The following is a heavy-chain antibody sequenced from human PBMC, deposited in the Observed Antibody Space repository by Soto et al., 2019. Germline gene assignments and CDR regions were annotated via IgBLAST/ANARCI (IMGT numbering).Heavy chain of an antibody. CDR3: ARNVDYFDP. CDR2: INTGNGNT. D-gene: IGHD4-17*01. CDR1: GGTFTRYA. Sequence: QAHLAQSGAEVKRPGSSVTVSCKASGGTFTRYAMHWVRQAPGQGLEWMGWINTGNGNTHYSQKFQGRVTFTRDASATTAYMELSSLTSEDTAVYYCARNVDYFDPWGQGTLVTVSS. V-gene: IGHV1-3*04. J-gene: IGHJ5*02.